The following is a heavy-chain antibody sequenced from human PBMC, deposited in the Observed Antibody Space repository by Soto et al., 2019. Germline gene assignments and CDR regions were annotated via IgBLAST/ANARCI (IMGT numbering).Heavy chain of an antibody. D-gene: IGHD3-10*01. V-gene: IGHV3-30*18. CDR1: GFTFSSYG. J-gene: IGHJ4*02. Sequence: QVQLVESGGGVVQPGRSLRLSCAASGFTFSSYGMHWVRQAPGKGLEWVAVISYDGSNKYYADSVKGRFTISRDNSKNPLYLQMNSLRAGDTAVYYCAKGGVRGATFGYWGQGTLVTVSS. CDR2: ISYDGSNK. CDR3: AKGGVRGATFGY.